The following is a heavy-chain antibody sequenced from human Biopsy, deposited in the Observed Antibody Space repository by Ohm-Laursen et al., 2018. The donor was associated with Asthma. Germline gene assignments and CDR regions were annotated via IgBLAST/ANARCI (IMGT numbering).Heavy chain of an antibody. D-gene: IGHD6-13*01. Sequence: ASVKVSCNASGGMFGNYAISWVRQAPGQGLEWMGRINPNSGGTNYAQKFQGRVTMTRDTSISTAYMEVSRLRSDDTAVYYCARGQKSAGDRWFDPWGQGTLVTVSS. CDR3: ARGQKSAGDRWFDP. CDR1: GGMFGNYA. J-gene: IGHJ5*02. CDR2: INPNSGGT. V-gene: IGHV1-2*06.